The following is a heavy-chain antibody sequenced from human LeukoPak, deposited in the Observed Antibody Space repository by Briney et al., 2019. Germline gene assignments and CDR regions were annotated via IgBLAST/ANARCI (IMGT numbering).Heavy chain of an antibody. CDR2: INHSGST. V-gene: IGHV4-34*01. Sequence: PSETLSLTCAVYGGSFSGYYWSWIRQPPGKGLEWIGEINHSGSTNYNPSLKSRVTISVDTSKNQFSLKLSSVTTADTAVYYCARGVYGDYGGDYFGYWGQGTLVTVSS. CDR3: ARGVYGDYGGDYFGY. J-gene: IGHJ4*02. D-gene: IGHD4-17*01. CDR1: GGSFSGYY.